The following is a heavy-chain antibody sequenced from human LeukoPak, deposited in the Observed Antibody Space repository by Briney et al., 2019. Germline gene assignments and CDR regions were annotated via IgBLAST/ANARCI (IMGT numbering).Heavy chain of an antibody. J-gene: IGHJ4*02. Sequence: ASENLSRKASVSGGTISSYYWSWNPPGQGLEWMGIINPSGGSTSYAQKFQGRVTMSRDTSTSTVYMELSSLRSEDTAVYYCARDLRYWGQGTLVTVSS. CDR2: INPSGGST. CDR1: VSGGTISS. V-gene: IGHV1-46*01. CDR3: ARDLRY.